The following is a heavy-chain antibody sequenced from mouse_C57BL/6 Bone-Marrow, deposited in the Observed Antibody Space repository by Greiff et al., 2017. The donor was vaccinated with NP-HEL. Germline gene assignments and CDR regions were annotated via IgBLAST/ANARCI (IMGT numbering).Heavy chain of an antibody. Sequence: EVQGVESGEGLVKPGGSLKLSCAASGFTFSSYAMSWVRQTPEKRLEWVAYISSGGDYIYSADTVTGRFPISRDKARNTLYLQMSSLKSEDTAMYYCTRDLYYGSSYGYYFDYWGQGTTLTVSS. CDR1: GFTFSSYA. V-gene: IGHV5-9-1*02. CDR2: ISSGGDYI. D-gene: IGHD1-1*01. CDR3: TRDLYYGSSYGYYFDY. J-gene: IGHJ2*01.